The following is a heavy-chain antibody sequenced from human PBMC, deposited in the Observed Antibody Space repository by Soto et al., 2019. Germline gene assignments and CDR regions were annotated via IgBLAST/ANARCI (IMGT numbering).Heavy chain of an antibody. CDR1: GFTFSSYS. D-gene: IGHD2-15*01. Sequence: PGGSLRLSCAASGFTFSSYSMNWVRQAPGKGLEWVSSISSSSSYIYYADSVKGRFTISRDNAKNSLYLQMNSLRAEDTAVYYCSFYLCCGGGGCLYFWARGTLVPV. CDR3: SFYLCCGGGGCLYF. V-gene: IGHV3-21*01. J-gene: IGHJ4*02. CDR2: ISSSSSYI.